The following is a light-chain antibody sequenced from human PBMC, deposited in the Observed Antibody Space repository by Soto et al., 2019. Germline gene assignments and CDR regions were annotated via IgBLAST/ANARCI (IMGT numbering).Light chain of an antibody. CDR3: QQRSARRT. CDR2: GAS. J-gene: IGKJ1*01. Sequence: EIVLTQSPGTLSLSPGERATLSCRASQSVSTYFAWYQQKLGQAPRLLIYGASNKATGIPARFSGGGSGTDFTLTISSLEPEDFAVYYCQQRSARRTFGQGTKVEIK. V-gene: IGKV3-11*01. CDR1: QSVSTY.